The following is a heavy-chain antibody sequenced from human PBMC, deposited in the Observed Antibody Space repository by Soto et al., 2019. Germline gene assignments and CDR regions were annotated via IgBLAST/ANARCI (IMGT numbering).Heavy chain of an antibody. Sequence: QVQLVQSGAEVKKPGASVKVSCKASGYTFTTYSIHWVRQAPGQRLEWMGWINTGNGNTKYSQNFQGRLTITSDTSASTAYMDLSSLRSEDTAVYSCARGYWANWFDPWGQGTLVTVSS. CDR1: GYTFTTYS. J-gene: IGHJ5*02. CDR3: ARGYWANWFDP. D-gene: IGHD2-21*01. V-gene: IGHV1-3*04. CDR2: INTGNGNT.